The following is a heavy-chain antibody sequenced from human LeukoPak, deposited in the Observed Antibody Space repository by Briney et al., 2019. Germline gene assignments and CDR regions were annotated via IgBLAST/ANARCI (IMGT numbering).Heavy chain of an antibody. J-gene: IGHJ6*04. D-gene: IGHD2-15*01. V-gene: IGHV4-34*01. CDR2: INHSGST. CDR3: ARARYCSGGSCPYYYYYGMDV. Sequence: SETLSLTCAVYGGSFSGYYWSWVRQPPGKGLEWIGEINHSGSTKYNPSLKSRVTISVDTSKNQFSLKLSSVTAADTAVYYCARARYCSGGSCPYYYYYGMDVWGKGTTVTVSS. CDR1: GGSFSGYY.